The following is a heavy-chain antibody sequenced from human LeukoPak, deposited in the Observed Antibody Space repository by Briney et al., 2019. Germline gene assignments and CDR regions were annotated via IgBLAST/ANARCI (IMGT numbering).Heavy chain of an antibody. CDR2: ISSSSSTI. CDR3: ARGVTMVRGVITYGMDV. D-gene: IGHD3-10*01. V-gene: IGHV3-11*04. CDR1: GFTFSDYY. J-gene: IGHJ6*02. Sequence: PGGSLRLSCAASGFTFSDYYMSWIRQAPGKGLEWVSYISSSSSTIYYADSVKGRFTISRDNAKNSLYLQMNSLRAEDTAVYYCARGVTMVRGVITYGMDVWGQGTTVTVSS.